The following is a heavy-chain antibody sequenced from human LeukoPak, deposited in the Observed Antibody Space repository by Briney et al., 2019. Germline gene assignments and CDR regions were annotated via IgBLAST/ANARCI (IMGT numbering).Heavy chain of an antibody. V-gene: IGHV3-74*01. D-gene: IGHD5-18*01. CDR2: INSDGSST. Sequence: PGGSLRLSCAASGFTFSSYWMHWVRQAPGKGLVWVSRINSDGSSTSYADSVKGRFTISRDNAKNTLYLQMNSLRAKDTAVYYCARGRGYSYEVYMDVWGKGTTVTISS. CDR1: GFTFSSYW. J-gene: IGHJ6*03. CDR3: ARGRGYSYEVYMDV.